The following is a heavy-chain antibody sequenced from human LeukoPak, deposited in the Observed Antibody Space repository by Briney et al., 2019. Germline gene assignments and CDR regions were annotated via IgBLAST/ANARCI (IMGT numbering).Heavy chain of an antibody. J-gene: IGHJ4*02. Sequence: GASVKVSCKASGCIFISYYMHWVRQAPGQGLEWMGKINPSGGSTSYAQKFQGRVTMTRDTSTSTVYMEMSSLRSEDTAVYYCARERRYYDSSGHSFDYWGQGTLVTVSS. D-gene: IGHD3-22*01. CDR2: INPSGGST. CDR1: GCIFISYY. V-gene: IGHV1-46*01. CDR3: ARERRYYDSSGHSFDY.